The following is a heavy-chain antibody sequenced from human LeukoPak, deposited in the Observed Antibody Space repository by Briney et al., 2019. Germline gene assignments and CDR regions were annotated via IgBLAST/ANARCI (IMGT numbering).Heavy chain of an antibody. D-gene: IGHD1-1*01. V-gene: IGHV3-23*01. CDR2: ISGSGDST. CDR1: GFSFSTSA. J-gene: IGHJ3*02. Sequence: GGSLRLSCAAFGFSFSTSALSWVRQAPGKGLEWVSSISGSGDSTYYADSVKGRFTISRDNSKNTLYLQMNSLRAEDTAVYYCARNGDVGQNDAFDIWGQGTMVTVSS. CDR3: ARNGDVGQNDAFDI.